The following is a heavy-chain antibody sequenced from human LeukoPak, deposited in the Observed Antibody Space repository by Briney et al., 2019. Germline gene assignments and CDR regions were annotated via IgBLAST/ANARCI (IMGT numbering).Heavy chain of an antibody. V-gene: IGHV3-23*01. Sequence: GGSLRLSCAASGFTFTTYWMGWVRQAPGKGLEWVSAIGGSGGSTYYADSVKGRFTISRDNSKNTLYLQMNSLRAEDTAVYYCARETYHYDSSGGGILDYWGQGTLVTVSS. CDR3: ARETYHYDSSGGGILDY. D-gene: IGHD3-22*01. CDR2: IGGSGGST. J-gene: IGHJ4*02. CDR1: GFTFTTYW.